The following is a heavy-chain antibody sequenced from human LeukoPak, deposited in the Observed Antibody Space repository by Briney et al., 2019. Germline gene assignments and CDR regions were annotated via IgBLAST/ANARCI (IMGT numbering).Heavy chain of an antibody. CDR2: ISYSGST. CDR3: ARRIGTTPNWLGP. D-gene: IGHD1/OR15-1a*01. J-gene: IGHJ5*02. V-gene: IGHV4-61*01. CDR1: SGSVTSGNYY. Sequence: SETLSLTCTISSGSVTSGNYYWTWLRQPPGKGLGWIGYISYSGSTNYNPSLKSRVTISRDTSENQFSLKLNSVTAADTAVYYCARRIGTTPNWLGPWGQGILVTVSS.